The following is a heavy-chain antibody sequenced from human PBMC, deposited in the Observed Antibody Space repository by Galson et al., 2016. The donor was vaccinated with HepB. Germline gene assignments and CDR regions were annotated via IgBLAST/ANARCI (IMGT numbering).Heavy chain of an antibody. V-gene: IGHV3-23*01. CDR3: ARALYNCDWCDRFDP. J-gene: IGHJ5*02. D-gene: IGHD2-8*02. CDR2: IIGGGTRM. Sequence: SLRLSCAATGFTFRDYAMSWVRQAPGRGLEWVSFIIGGGTRMYYPASVKGRFTISRDNSKNIVYLQMNDLRGEDTAVYYCARALYNCDWCDRFDPWGQGTLVTVSS. CDR1: GFTFRDYA.